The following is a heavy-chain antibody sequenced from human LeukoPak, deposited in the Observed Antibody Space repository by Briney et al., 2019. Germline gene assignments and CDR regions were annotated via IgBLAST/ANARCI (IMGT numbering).Heavy chain of an antibody. V-gene: IGHV4-39*01. CDR3: ARGQHELATY. D-gene: IGHD6-13*01. CDR2: IYYSGST. Sequence: SETLSLTCTVSGGSISSSSYYWGWIRQPPGKGLEWIGSIYYSGSTYYNPSLKSRATISVDTSKNQFSLKLSSVTAADTAVYYCARGQHELATYWGQGTLVTVSP. J-gene: IGHJ4*02. CDR1: GGSISSSSYY.